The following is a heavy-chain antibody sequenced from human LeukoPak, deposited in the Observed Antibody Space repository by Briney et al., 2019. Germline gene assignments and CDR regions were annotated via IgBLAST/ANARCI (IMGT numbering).Heavy chain of an antibody. CDR1: GFTFSSYA. CDR2: ISSNGGST. V-gene: IGHV3-64*01. J-gene: IGHJ4*02. D-gene: IGHD3-22*01. CDR3: ARGGYQYDSSGHNYSDC. Sequence: GGSLRLSCAASGFTFSSYAMHWVRQAPGKGLEYVSAISSNGGSTYYANSVKGRFTISGDNSKNTLYLQMGSLRAEDMAVYYCARGGYQYDSSGHNYSDCWGQGTLVTVSS.